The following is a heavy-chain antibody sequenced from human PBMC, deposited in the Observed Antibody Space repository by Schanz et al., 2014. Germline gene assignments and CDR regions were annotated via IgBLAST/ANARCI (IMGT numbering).Heavy chain of an antibody. CDR1: GFRFDDYA. D-gene: IGHD3-9*01. CDR2: MSWNAGSL. Sequence: VQLVESGGGVVQPGRSLRLSCAASGFRFDDYAMHWVRQAPGKGLEWVSGMSWNAGSLGYGDSVKGRFTISRDNAKNTLFLQMNSLSAEDTAVYYCAYYDVLTGFDYWGQGTQVTVSS. J-gene: IGHJ4*02. CDR3: AYYDVLTGFDY. V-gene: IGHV3-9*01.